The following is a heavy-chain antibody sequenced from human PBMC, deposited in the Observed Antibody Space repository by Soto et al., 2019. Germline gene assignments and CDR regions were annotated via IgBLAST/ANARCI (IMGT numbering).Heavy chain of an antibody. CDR2: INPNSGNT. D-gene: IGHD2-15*01. Sequence: QVQLVQSGAEVKKPGASVKVYCKASGYTFTSYDINWVRQATGQGLEWMGWINPNSGNTGNAQKYQGKVTMTRHSSISTAYMELSSLRSEDTAVYYCARPALGRYCSGGSCYPRFDYWGQGTLVTVSS. J-gene: IGHJ4*02. V-gene: IGHV1-8*01. CDR1: GYTFTSYD. CDR3: ARPALGRYCSGGSCYPRFDY.